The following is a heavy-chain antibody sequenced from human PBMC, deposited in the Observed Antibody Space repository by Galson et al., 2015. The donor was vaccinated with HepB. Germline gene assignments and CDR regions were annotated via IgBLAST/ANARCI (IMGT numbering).Heavy chain of an antibody. CDR2: IIPILGIA. J-gene: IGHJ5*02. D-gene: IGHD1-26*01. Sequence: SVKVSCKASGGTFSSYTISWVRQAPGQGLEWMGRIIPILGIANYAQKFQGRVTINADKSTSTAYMELSSLRSEDTAVYYCARESSGSQLKWFDPWGQGTLVTVSS. V-gene: IGHV1-69*04. CDR1: GGTFSSYT. CDR3: ARESSGSQLKWFDP.